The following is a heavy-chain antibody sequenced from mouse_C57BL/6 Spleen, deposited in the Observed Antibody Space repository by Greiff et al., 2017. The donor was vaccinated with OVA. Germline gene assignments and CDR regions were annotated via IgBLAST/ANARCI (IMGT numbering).Heavy chain of an antibody. J-gene: IGHJ2*01. CDR1: GFTFSSYG. CDR2: ISSGGSYT. D-gene: IGHD4-1*01. CDR3: ASNWGYFDY. V-gene: IGHV5-6*01. Sequence: EVKVVESGGDLVKPGGSLKLSCAASGFTFSSYGMSWVRQTPDKRLEWVATISSGGSYTYYPDSVKGRFTISRDNAKNTLYLQMSSLKSEDTAMYYCASNWGYFDYWGQGTTLTVSS.